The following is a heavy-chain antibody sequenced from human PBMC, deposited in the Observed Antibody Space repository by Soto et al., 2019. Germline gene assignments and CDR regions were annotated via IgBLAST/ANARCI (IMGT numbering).Heavy chain of an antibody. CDR1: GGTFSSYA. V-gene: IGHV1-69*13. CDR2: IIPIFGTA. Sequence: ASVKVSCKASGGTFSSYAISWVRQAPGQGLEWMGGIIPIFGTANYAQKFQGRVTITADESTSTAYMELSSLRSEDTAVYYCARGPAADGISHFDYWGQGTLVTVSS. CDR3: ARGPAADGISHFDY. D-gene: IGHD6-13*01. J-gene: IGHJ4*02.